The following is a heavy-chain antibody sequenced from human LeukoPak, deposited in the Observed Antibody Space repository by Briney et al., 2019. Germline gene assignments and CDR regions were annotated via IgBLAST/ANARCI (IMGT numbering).Heavy chain of an antibody. V-gene: IGHV4-59*01. J-gene: IGHJ6*02. D-gene: IGHD3-10*01. CDR1: GGSISGYY. Sequence: PSETLSLTGTISGGSISGYYWSWIRQPPGKGLEWIGYISYSGSTDYDPSLKSRVTISVDTSKNQVSLKLSSVTAADTAVYYCARDHYGSGGYYSDPYYYGMDVWGQGTTVTVSS. CDR2: ISYSGST. CDR3: ARDHYGSGGYYSDPYYYGMDV.